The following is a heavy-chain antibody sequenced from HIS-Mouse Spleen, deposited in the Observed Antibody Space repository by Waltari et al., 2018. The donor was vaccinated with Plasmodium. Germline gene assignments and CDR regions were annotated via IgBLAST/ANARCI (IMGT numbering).Heavy chain of an antibody. D-gene: IGHD6-13*01. CDR1: GYTFTGYY. Sequence: VQLVQSGAEVKKPGASVKVSCKASGYTFTGYYMHWVRQAPGHGLEWMGWINPNSGGTNYAQKFQGRVTMTRDTSISTAYMELSRLRSDDTAVYYCARVLGYKAAAGTFVEYFQHWGQGTLVTVSS. V-gene: IGHV1-2*02. CDR2: INPNSGGT. CDR3: ARVLGYKAAAGTFVEYFQH. J-gene: IGHJ1*01.